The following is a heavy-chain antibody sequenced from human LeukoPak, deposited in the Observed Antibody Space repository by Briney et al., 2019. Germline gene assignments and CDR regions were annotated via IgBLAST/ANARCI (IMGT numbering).Heavy chain of an antibody. Sequence: GGSLRLSCAASGFTFTSYDIHWVRQAPGKGLEWVAVISSDGSSKYYADSVKGRFTISRDNSKHTAYLQMSSLTTDDTGVYYCAKDQVPMDVWGKGTTVTVSS. V-gene: IGHV3-30-3*01. CDR3: AKDQVPMDV. CDR1: GFTFTSYD. CDR2: ISSDGSSK. J-gene: IGHJ6*03.